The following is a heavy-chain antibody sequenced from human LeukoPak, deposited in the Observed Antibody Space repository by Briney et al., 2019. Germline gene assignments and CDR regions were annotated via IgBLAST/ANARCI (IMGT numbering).Heavy chain of an antibody. CDR1: GGSFSGYY. CDR2: INHSGST. V-gene: IGHV4-34*01. J-gene: IGHJ4*02. CDR3: ASLAVASTG. D-gene: IGHD6-19*01. Sequence: SETLSLTCAVYGGSFSGYYWSWIRQPPGKGLEWIGEINHSGSTNYNPSLKSRVTISVDTSKNQFSLKLSSVTAADTAVYYCASLAVASTGWGQGTLVTVSS.